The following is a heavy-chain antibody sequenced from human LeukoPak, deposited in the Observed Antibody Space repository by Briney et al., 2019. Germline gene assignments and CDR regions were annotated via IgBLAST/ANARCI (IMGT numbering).Heavy chain of an antibody. D-gene: IGHD3-10*01. V-gene: IGHV4-34*01. CDR3: ARHFRHYGSDPGRFDP. CDR1: GGSFSGYY. J-gene: IGHJ5*02. CDR2: INHSGST. Sequence: PSETLSLTCAVYGGSFSGYYWSWIRQPPGKGLEWIGEINHSGSTNYNPSLKSRVTISVDTSKNQFSLKLSSVTAADTAVYYCARHFRHYGSDPGRFDPWGQGTLVSVSS.